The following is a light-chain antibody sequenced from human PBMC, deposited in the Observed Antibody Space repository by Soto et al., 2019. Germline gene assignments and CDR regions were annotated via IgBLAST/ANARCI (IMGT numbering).Light chain of an antibody. V-gene: IGKV1-39*01. CDR1: QSISNY. CDR2: AAS. CDR3: QQSYSSPLT. Sequence: DIQMTQSPSSLSASVGDRVTITCRASQSISNYLHWYQQKSGKAPKLLISAASSLQSGVPSRFSGSGSGTEFILTISSLQPEDVATYYCQQSYSSPLTFGGGTKVEI. J-gene: IGKJ4*01.